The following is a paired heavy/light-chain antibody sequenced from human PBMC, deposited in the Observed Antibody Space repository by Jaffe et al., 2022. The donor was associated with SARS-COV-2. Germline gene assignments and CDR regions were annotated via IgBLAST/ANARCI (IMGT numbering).Light chain of an antibody. CDR3: VLYVGGGNHWV. Sequence: QTVVTQEPSFSVSPGGTVTLTCGLSSGSVSTSYFPSWYQQTPGQSPRTLIYRTNIRSPGVPDRFSGSILGNKASLTITGAQADDESDYYCVLYVGGGNHWVFGGGTKLTVL. CDR1: SGSVSTSYF. CDR2: RTN. V-gene: IGLV8-61*01. J-gene: IGLJ3*02.
Heavy chain of an antibody. CDR3: ARGGYSGHDPSFYFDY. CDR1: GFTVSNNY. CDR2: FYAGGST. D-gene: IGHD5-12*01. J-gene: IGHJ4*02. V-gene: IGHV3-53*02. Sequence: EVHLVETGGRLIQPGGSLRLSCAASGFTVSNNYMSWVRQAPGRGLEWVSVFYAGGSTYYANSVKGRFTISRDSSKNTLYLQMNSLRAEDTAVYYCARGGYSGHDPSFYFDYWGQGTLVTVSS.